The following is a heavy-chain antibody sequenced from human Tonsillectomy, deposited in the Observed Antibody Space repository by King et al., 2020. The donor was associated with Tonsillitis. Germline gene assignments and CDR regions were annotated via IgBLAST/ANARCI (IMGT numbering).Heavy chain of an antibody. CDR2: ISYDGSTK. CDR1: GFTFSNYA. V-gene: IGHV3-30*04. J-gene: IGHJ4*02. CDR3: AREGFPLTSGNYYYFDY. Sequence: VQLVESGGGVVQPGRSLRLSCAASGFTFSNYAMHWVRQAPGKGLEGVTVISYDGSTKYYADSVKGLFSISRDNSKNTLYLQMNSLRAEDTAVYYCAREGFPLTSGNYYYFDYWGQGTLVTVSS. D-gene: IGHD1-26*01.